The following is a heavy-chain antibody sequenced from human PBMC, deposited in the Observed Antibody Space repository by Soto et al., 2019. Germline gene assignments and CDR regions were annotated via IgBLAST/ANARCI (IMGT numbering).Heavy chain of an antibody. CDR2: IVPIFGTA. J-gene: IGHJ5*02. CDR3: ARDRGDYYDSSGYSNWFDP. Sequence: SVKVSCKASGGTFSSYAISWVRQAPGQGLEWMGGIVPIFGTANYAQKLQGRVTITADESTSTAYMELSSLRSEDTAVYYCARDRGDYYDSSGYSNWFDPWGQGTLVTVSS. D-gene: IGHD3-22*01. V-gene: IGHV1-69*13. CDR1: GGTFSSYA.